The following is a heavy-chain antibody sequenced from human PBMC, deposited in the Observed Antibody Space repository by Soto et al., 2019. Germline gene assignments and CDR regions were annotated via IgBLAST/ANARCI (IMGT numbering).Heavy chain of an antibody. Sequence: PGESLKISCKGSGYSFTNYWIAWVRQMPGKGLEWMGIIYPGDSDARYSPSFQGQVSISADKSISTAYLQWNSLKASDTAMYYCARRADTYSSPLDPWGQGTLVTVYS. V-gene: IGHV5-51*01. J-gene: IGHJ5*02. CDR3: ARRADTYSSPLDP. D-gene: IGHD6-13*01. CDR2: IYPGDSDA. CDR1: GYSFTNYW.